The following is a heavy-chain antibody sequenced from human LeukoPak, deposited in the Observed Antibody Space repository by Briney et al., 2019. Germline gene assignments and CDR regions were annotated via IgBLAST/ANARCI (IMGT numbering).Heavy chain of an antibody. D-gene: IGHD6-19*01. Sequence: SETLSLTCAVYGGSFSGYYWSWIRQPPGKGLEWIGEINHSGSTNYNPSLKSRVTISVDTSKNQFSLKLSSVTAADTAVYYCARTPGPHRLGIAVAGKKRYYYYYMDVWGKGTTVTVSS. V-gene: IGHV4-34*01. CDR2: INHSGST. J-gene: IGHJ6*03. CDR3: ARTPGPHRLGIAVAGKKRYYYYYMDV. CDR1: GGSFSGYY.